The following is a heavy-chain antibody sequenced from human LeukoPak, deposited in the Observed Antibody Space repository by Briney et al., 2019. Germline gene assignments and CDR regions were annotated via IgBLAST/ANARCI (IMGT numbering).Heavy chain of an antibody. Sequence: PGGSLRLSCAASGFTFSSYWMHWLRQAPGKGLVWVSRINSDGSSTSYADSGKGRFTISRDNAKNTLYLQMNSLRAEDTAVYYCARPTRWLQAEGEFDYWGQGTLVTVSS. CDR3: ARPTRWLQAEGEFDY. CDR2: INSDGSST. D-gene: IGHD5-24*01. V-gene: IGHV3-74*01. J-gene: IGHJ4*02. CDR1: GFTFSSYW.